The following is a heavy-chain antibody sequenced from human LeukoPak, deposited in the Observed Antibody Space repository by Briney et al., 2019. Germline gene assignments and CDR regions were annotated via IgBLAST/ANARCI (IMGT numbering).Heavy chain of an antibody. CDR1: GFTFSSYS. CDR2: ISSSSSTI. CDR3: AREIYYYDSSGYTYYFDY. V-gene: IGHV3-48*02. J-gene: IGHJ4*02. Sequence: XGSLRLSCAASGFTFSSYSMNWVRQAPGKGLEWVSYISSSSSTIYYADSVKGRFTISRDNAKNSLYLQMNSLRDEDTAVYYCAREIYYYDSSGYTYYFDYWGQGTLVTVSS. D-gene: IGHD3-22*01.